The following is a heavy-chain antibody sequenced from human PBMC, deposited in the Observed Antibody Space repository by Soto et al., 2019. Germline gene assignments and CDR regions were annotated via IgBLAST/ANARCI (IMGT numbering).Heavy chain of an antibody. D-gene: IGHD6-6*01. CDR3: ARGPNTSSIGPFDI. V-gene: IGHV4-4*07. CDR2: IYRNGHT. CDR1: GGSISSFY. J-gene: IGHJ3*02. Sequence: QVQLQESGPGLVKPSETLSLTCSVSGGSISSFYWNWIRQPAGKGLEWIGRIYRNGHTDYNPSLNRRVTMSVDTCKHQSSLQLSSVTAADTARYYCARGPNTSSIGPFDIWGQGTMVTVSS.